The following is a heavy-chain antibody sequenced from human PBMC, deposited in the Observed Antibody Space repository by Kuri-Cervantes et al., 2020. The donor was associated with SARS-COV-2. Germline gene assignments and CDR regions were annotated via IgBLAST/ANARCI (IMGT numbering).Heavy chain of an antibody. J-gene: IGHJ4*02. Sequence: SETLSLTCTVSGGSISSYYWSWIWQPPGKGLEWIGYIYYSGSTNYNPSLKSRVTISVDTSKNQFSLKLSSVTAADTAVYYCARYGDQSRGVFDYWGKGTLVTVSS. CDR1: GGSISSYY. CDR2: IYYSGST. D-gene: IGHD4-17*01. V-gene: IGHV4-59*01. CDR3: ARYGDQSRGVFDY.